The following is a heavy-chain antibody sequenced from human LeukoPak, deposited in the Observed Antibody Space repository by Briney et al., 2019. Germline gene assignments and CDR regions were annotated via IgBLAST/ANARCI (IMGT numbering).Heavy chain of an antibody. CDR3: ASSPGVVVVAATSPRPNWFDP. Sequence: SETLSLTCTVSGGSISSYYWSWIRQPPGKGLEWIGYIYYSGSTNYNPSLKSRVTISVDTSKNQFSLKLSSVTAADTAVYYCASSPGVVVVAATSPRPNWFDPWGQGTLVTVSS. V-gene: IGHV4-59*12. CDR2: IYYSGST. CDR1: GGSISSYY. D-gene: IGHD2-15*01. J-gene: IGHJ5*02.